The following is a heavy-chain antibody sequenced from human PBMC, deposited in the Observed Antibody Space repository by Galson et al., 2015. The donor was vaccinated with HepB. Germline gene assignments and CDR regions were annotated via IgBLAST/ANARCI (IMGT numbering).Heavy chain of an antibody. CDR1: GFTFSGSA. CDR2: IRSKANSYAT. V-gene: IGHV3-73*01. Sequence: SLRLSCAASGFTFSGSAMHWVRQASGKGLEWVGRIRSKANSYATAYAASVKGRFTISRDDSKNTAYLQMNSLKTEDTAVYYCTRHCSGGSCYSGDYYYMDVWGKGTTVTVSS. D-gene: IGHD2-15*01. J-gene: IGHJ6*03. CDR3: TRHCSGGSCYSGDYYYMDV.